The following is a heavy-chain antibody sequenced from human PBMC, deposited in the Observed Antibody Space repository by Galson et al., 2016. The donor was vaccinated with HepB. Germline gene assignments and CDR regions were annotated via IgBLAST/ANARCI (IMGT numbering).Heavy chain of an antibody. D-gene: IGHD2-15*01. CDR3: AREVVVVAAPWAFDI. J-gene: IGHJ3*02. V-gene: IGHV4-61*02. Sequence: TLSLTCTVSGGSISSTANWWSWVRQSPGQGLEWIGRISTSGSTNYNPSLKSRVTISVDTSKNQFSLKLSSVTAADTAVYYCAREVVVVAAPWAFDIWGQGTMVTVSS. CDR2: ISTSGST. CDR1: GGSISSTANW.